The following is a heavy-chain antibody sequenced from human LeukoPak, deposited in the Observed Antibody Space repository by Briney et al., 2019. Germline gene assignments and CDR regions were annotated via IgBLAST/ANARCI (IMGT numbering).Heavy chain of an antibody. J-gene: IGHJ4*02. CDR3: ARAPPGIYGSGSYYY. V-gene: IGHV3-30-3*01. CDR1: GXTFSSYA. D-gene: IGHD3-10*01. Sequence: GGSLRLSCAASGXTFSSYAMHWVRQAPGKGLEWVAVISYDGSNKYYADSVKGRFTISRDNSKNTLYLQMNSLRAEDTAVYYCARAPPGIYGSGSYYYWGQGTLVTVSS. CDR2: ISYDGSNK.